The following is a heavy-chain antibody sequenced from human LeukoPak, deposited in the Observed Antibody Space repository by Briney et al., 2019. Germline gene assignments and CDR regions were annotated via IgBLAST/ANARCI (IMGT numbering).Heavy chain of an antibody. Sequence: GGSLRLSCAASGFTFSSYAISWFRQAPGKGLEWVSAISGSGGSTYYADSVKGRFTISRDNSKNTLYLQMNSLRAEDTAVYYCATFYYYGSGSYYNGGFDYWGQGTLVTVSS. CDR1: GFTFSSYA. CDR2: ISGSGGST. D-gene: IGHD3-10*01. V-gene: IGHV3-23*01. CDR3: ATFYYYGSGSYYNGGFDY. J-gene: IGHJ4*02.